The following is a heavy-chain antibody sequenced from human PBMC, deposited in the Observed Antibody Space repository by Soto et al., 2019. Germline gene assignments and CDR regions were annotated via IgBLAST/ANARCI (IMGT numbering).Heavy chain of an antibody. CDR2: VNNGGGGT. D-gene: IGHD3-10*01. V-gene: IGHV3-23*01. CDR1: GFTFSDYA. Sequence: GGSLRLSCAASGFTFSDYAMTWVRQAPGKGPEWISTVNNGGGGTYYADSVKGRFTISRDNSKNTLYLQVSSLRAEDTAVYYWAKERLGRGIDYWGQGILVTVSS. CDR3: AKERLGRGIDY. J-gene: IGHJ4*02.